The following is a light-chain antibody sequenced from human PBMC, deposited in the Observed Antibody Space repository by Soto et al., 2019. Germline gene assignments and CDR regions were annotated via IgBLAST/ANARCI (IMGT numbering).Light chain of an antibody. CDR1: RSISSW. V-gene: IGKV1-5*01. CDR2: DAT. CDR3: HQYKTYST. J-gene: IGKJ1*01. Sequence: DFQMTQSPSTLSASVGDSVTITCRASRSISSWLAWYQQKPGKXPXXLIYDATNLDRGVPSRFSGTGSETECTLTITDLQADDLATDVCHQYKTYSTFGQGTKVDIK.